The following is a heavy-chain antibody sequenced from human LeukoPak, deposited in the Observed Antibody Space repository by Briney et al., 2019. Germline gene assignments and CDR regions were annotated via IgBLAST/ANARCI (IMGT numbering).Heavy chain of an antibody. CDR1: GGTFSSYA. Sequence: SVKVSCKASGGTFSSYAISWVRQAPGQGLEWMGGIIPIFGTANYAQELQGRVTMTTDTSTSTAYMELRSLRSDDTAVYYCARDHCSSTSCYYDNWFDPWGQGTLVTVSS. D-gene: IGHD2-2*01. V-gene: IGHV1-69*05. CDR2: IIPIFGTA. J-gene: IGHJ5*02. CDR3: ARDHCSSTSCYYDNWFDP.